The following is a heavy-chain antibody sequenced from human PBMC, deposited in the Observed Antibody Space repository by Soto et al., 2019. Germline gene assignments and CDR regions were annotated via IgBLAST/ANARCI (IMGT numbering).Heavy chain of an antibody. V-gene: IGHV4-31*03. Sequence: SETLSLTCTVSGGSISSGGYYWSWIRHHPGKGLEWIGYIYYSGSTYYNPSLKSRVTVSVDTSKNQFSLKLSSVTAADTAVYYCATTRVVVVAAPGGWFAPWGQGTLVPVSS. J-gene: IGHJ5*02. CDR1: GGSISSGGYY. CDR3: ATTRVVVVAAPGGWFAP. D-gene: IGHD2-15*01. CDR2: IYYSGST.